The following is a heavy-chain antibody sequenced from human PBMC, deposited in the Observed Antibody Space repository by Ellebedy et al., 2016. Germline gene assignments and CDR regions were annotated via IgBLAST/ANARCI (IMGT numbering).Heavy chain of an antibody. Sequence: GGSLRLSXTASGLNFNTFFMSWVRQAPGKGLEWVSTISAGSDTTRLADSVKGRFTISRDNSKNTVYLRMSNLRVEDTALYYCRQGHYADYWGQGTLVTVSS. CDR3: RQGHYADY. CDR1: GLNFNTFF. V-gene: IGHV3-23*01. CDR2: ISAGSDTT. J-gene: IGHJ4*02.